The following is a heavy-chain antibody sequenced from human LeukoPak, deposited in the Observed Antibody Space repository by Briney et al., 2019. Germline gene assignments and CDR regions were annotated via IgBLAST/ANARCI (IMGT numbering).Heavy chain of an antibody. D-gene: IGHD3-3*01. CDR1: GGSISSYY. J-gene: IGHJ3*02. CDR3: AVNDFWSGYDAFDI. V-gene: IGHV4-59*01. Sequence: SETLSLTCTVSGGSISSYYWSWIRQPPGKGLEWIGYIYYSGSTNYNPSLKSRVTISVDASKNQFSLKLSSVTAADTAVYYCAVNDFWSGYDAFDIWGQGTMVTVSS. CDR2: IYYSGST.